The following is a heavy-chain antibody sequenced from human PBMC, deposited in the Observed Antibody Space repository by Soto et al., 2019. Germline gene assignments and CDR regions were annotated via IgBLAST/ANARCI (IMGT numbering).Heavy chain of an antibody. CDR1: GGTFSSYA. Sequence: QVQLVQSGAEVKKPGSSVKVSCKASGGTFSSYAISWVRQAPGQGLEWMGGIIPIFGTANYAQKFQGKVTITADESTSTAYMELSSLRSDDTAVYYCASGGGSGWSKHDAFDIWGQGTMVTVSS. CDR2: IIPIFGTA. CDR3: ASGGGSGWSKHDAFDI. V-gene: IGHV1-69*01. D-gene: IGHD6-19*01. J-gene: IGHJ3*02.